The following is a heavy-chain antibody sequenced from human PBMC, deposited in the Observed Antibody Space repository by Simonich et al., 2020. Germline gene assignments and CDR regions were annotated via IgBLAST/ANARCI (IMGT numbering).Heavy chain of an antibody. CDR2: IYYGGST. V-gene: IGHV4-39*01. D-gene: IGHD6-13*01. CDR3: ARHAGFAFDI. J-gene: IGHJ3*02. Sequence: QLQLQESGPGLVKPSETLSLTCTVSGGSISSSSYYWGWIRQPPGKGLEWIGSIYYGGSTYYTPSLKSRVTISVDTSKNQFSLKLSSVTAADTAVYYCARHAGFAFDIWGQGTMVTVSS. CDR1: GGSISSSSYY.